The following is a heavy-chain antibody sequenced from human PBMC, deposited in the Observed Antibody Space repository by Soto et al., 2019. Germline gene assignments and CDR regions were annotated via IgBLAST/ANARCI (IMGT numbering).Heavy chain of an antibody. CDR3: SRWFRRSSGWDYYYYYGMDV. CDR1: GGSISSYY. D-gene: IGHD6-19*01. J-gene: IGHJ6*02. CDR2: INHSGST. V-gene: IGHV4-34*01. Sequence: SETLSLTCTVSGGSISSYYWSWIRQPPGKGLEWIGEINHSGSTNYNPSLKSRVTISVDTSKNQFSLKLSSVTAADTAVYYCSRWFRRSSGWDYYYYYGMDVWGQGTTVTVSS.